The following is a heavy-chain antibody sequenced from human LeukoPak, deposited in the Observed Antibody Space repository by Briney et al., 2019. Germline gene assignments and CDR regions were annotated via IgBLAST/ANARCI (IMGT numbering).Heavy chain of an antibody. Sequence: SETLSLTCAVSGYSISSGYYWGWVRQPPGKGLEWIGSIYHSGSTYYNPSLKSRVTISVDTSKNQFSLKLSSVTAADTAVYYCARGLTYDFWSGYYSGYFDYWGQGTLVTVSS. CDR2: IYHSGST. CDR1: GYSISSGYY. V-gene: IGHV4-38-2*01. D-gene: IGHD3-3*01. CDR3: ARGLTYDFWSGYYSGYFDY. J-gene: IGHJ4*02.